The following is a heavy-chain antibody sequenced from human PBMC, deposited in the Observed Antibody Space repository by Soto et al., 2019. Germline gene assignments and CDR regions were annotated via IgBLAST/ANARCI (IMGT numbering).Heavy chain of an antibody. CDR2: INHSGST. CDR3: AREAEQQLGYYYYYYMDV. V-gene: IGHV4-34*01. Sequence: SETLSLTCAVYGGSFSDYYWSWIRQPPGKGLEWIGEINHSGSTNYNPSLKSRVTISLDTSKSQFSLKLTSVTAADTAVYYCAREAEQQLGYYYYYYMDVWGKGSTVTVSS. CDR1: GGSFSDYY. D-gene: IGHD6-13*01. J-gene: IGHJ6*03.